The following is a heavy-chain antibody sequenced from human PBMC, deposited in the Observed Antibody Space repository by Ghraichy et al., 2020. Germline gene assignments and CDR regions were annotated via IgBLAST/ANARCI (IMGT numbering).Heavy chain of an antibody. CDR3: AKGYSATFYYDNSGFDY. CDR2: ISGNGGTT. J-gene: IGHJ4*02. D-gene: IGHD3-22*01. V-gene: IGHV3-23*01. Sequence: GGSLRLSCEASGFTFSSFAMSWVRQAPGKGLNWVSAISGNGGTTHYADSVKGRFTISRDNSKNTVYLQMNSLRAEDTAVYCCAKGYSATFYYDNSGFDYWGQGTLVTVSS. CDR1: GFTFSSFA.